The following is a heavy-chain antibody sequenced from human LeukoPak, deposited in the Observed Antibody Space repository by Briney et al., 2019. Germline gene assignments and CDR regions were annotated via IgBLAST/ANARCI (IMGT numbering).Heavy chain of an antibody. D-gene: IGHD3-10*01. Sequence: PGRSLRLSCAASGFTFDDYAMHWVRQAPGEGLEWVSGISWNSGSIGYADSVKGRFTISRDNAKNSLYLQMNSLRAEDTALYYCAKDLKHGSGSYFYAFDIWGQGTMVTVSS. CDR2: ISWNSGSI. J-gene: IGHJ3*02. V-gene: IGHV3-9*01. CDR3: AKDLKHGSGSYFYAFDI. CDR1: GFTFDDYA.